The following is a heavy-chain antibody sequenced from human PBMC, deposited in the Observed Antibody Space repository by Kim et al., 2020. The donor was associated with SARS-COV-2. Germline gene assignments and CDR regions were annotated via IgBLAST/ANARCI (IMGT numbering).Heavy chain of an antibody. J-gene: IGHJ6*02. CDR3: ARGSGSSLNYYYGMDV. D-gene: IGHD6-6*01. Sequence: SVKVSCKASGGTFSSYAISWVRQAPGQGLEWIGGIIPIFGTANYAQKFQGRVTITADESTSTAYMELSSLRSEDTAVYYCARGSGSSLNYYYGMDVWGQGTTVTVSS. CDR2: IIPIFGTA. V-gene: IGHV1-69*13. CDR1: GGTFSSYA.